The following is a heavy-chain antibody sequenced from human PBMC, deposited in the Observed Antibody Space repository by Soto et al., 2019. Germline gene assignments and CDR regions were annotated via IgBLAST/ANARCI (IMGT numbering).Heavy chain of an antibody. CDR1: GFTFSSYA. J-gene: IGHJ4*02. CDR3: ARDRGDGYNYFDY. Sequence: QVPLVESGGGVVPPGRSLRLSCAASGFTFSSYAMHWVRQAPGKGLEWVAVISYDGSNKYYADSVKGRFTISRDNSKNTLYLQMNSLRAEDTAVYYCARDRGDGYNYFDYWGQGTLVTVSS. CDR2: ISYDGSNK. V-gene: IGHV3-30-3*01. D-gene: IGHD5-12*01.